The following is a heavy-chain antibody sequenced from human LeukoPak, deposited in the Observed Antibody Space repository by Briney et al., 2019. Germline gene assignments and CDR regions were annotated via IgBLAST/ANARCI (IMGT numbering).Heavy chain of an antibody. CDR1: GYTFTGYY. Sequence: GASVKVSCKASGYTFTGYYMHWVRQAPGQGLEWMGWINPNSGGTNYAQKFQGRVTMTRDTSISTAYMELSRLRSDDTAVYYCAREYAATVHGDYFDYWGQGTLVTVSS. CDR2: INPNSGGT. D-gene: IGHD6-25*01. J-gene: IGHJ4*02. CDR3: AREYAATVHGDYFDY. V-gene: IGHV1-2*02.